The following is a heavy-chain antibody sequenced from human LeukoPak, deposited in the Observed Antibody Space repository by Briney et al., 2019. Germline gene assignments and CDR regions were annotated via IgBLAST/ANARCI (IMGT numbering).Heavy chain of an antibody. J-gene: IGHJ4*02. CDR3: ARLTRLSTSPDRYYLDY. D-gene: IGHD6-6*01. Sequence: SKTLSLTCTVSGDSISSYYWSWIRQPPGKGLEWIGYIYTSGGTNYIPSLKGRVTISIDTSKNQFSLKPSSVTAADSAVYYCARLTRLSTSPDRYYLDYWGQGTLVTVSS. V-gene: IGHV4-4*09. CDR1: GDSISSYY. CDR2: IYTSGGT.